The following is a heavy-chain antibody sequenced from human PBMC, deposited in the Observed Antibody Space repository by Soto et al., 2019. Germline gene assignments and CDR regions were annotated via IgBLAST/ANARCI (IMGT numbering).Heavy chain of an antibody. CDR1: GYTFTSYY. D-gene: IGHD2-2*01. Sequence: GASVKLSSKAPGYTFTSYYMYSVRQAPGQGLEWMGIITPSGGSTSYAQKFQGRVTMTRDTSTSTVYMELSSLRSEDTAVYYCARGDCISTSCYLFDYWGQGILVTVSS. V-gene: IGHV1-46*01. J-gene: IGHJ4*02. CDR3: ARGDCISTSCYLFDY. CDR2: ITPSGGST.